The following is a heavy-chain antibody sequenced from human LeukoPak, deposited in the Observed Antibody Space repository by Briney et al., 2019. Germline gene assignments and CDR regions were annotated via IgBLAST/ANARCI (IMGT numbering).Heavy chain of an antibody. CDR2: ISNDGSNK. J-gene: IGHJ3*02. D-gene: IGHD3-10*01. CDR3: AKGRGAFDT. V-gene: IGHV3-30*18. CDR1: GFIFSSYG. Sequence: GGSLRLSCVASGFIFSSYGMNWVRQAPGKGLEWVAVISNDGSNKYYADSVKGRFTISRDNSKNTLYLQMNSLRAEDTAVYYCAKGRGAFDTWGQGTTVTVSS.